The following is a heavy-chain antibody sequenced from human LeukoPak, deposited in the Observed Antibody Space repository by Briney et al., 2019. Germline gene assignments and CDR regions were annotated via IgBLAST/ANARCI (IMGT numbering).Heavy chain of an antibody. CDR2: IIPSDGST. D-gene: IGHD5-24*01. CDR1: GYIFTDYY. CDR3: ARARSFAITPDY. V-gene: IGHV1-46*01. Sequence: ASVKVSCKASGYIFTDYYMHWVRQAPGQGLEWMGIIIPSDGSTTYAQKFQGRVTLTRDTSTSTLHMELSSLRSEDTAVYYCARARSFAITPDYWGQGTLVTVSS. J-gene: IGHJ4*02.